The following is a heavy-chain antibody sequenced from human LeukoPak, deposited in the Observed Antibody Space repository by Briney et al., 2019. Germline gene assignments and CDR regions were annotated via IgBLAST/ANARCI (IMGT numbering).Heavy chain of an antibody. J-gene: IGHJ4*02. CDR2: INSDGSST. CDR1: GFTVSSNY. V-gene: IGHV3-74*01. Sequence: GGSLRLSCAASGFTVSSNYMSWVRQGPGKGLEWVSRINSDGSSTSYADSVKGRFTISRDNAKNTLYLQMNSLRAEDTAVYYCARDLLTMVRGSARAHWGQGTLVTVSS. D-gene: IGHD3-10*01. CDR3: ARDLLTMVRGSARAH.